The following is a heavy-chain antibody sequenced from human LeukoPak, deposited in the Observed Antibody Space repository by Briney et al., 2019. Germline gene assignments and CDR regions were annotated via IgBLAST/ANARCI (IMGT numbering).Heavy chain of an antibody. J-gene: IGHJ4*02. CDR1: GFTFSDSY. D-gene: IGHD7-27*01. V-gene: IGHV3-11*04. CDR2: IDKSGGTT. Sequence: GGSLRLSCAASGFTFSDSYMTWIRQAPGKGLEWVAFIDKSGGTTYYADSVKGRFTISRDNAKSSLYLEMNSLRAEDTAVYYCGRGHWGLDYWGQGTLVTVSS. CDR3: GRGHWGLDY.